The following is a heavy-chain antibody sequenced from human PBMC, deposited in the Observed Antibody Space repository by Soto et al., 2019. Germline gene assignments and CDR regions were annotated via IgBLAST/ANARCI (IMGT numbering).Heavy chain of an antibody. V-gene: IGHV4-34*01. CDR1: GGSCSGYY. CDR2: INHSGST. J-gene: IGHJ5*02. CDR3: ATGLYDSRGYYCFAP. D-gene: IGHD3-22*01. Sequence: QVQLQQWGAGLLKPSETLSLTCAVYGGSCSGYYWSWIRQPPGKGLEWIGEINHSGSTNYNPSLKSRVIISVDRSKTQFSLKLSSVTAADTAVYYCATGLYDSRGYYCFAPWGQGNLVTVSS.